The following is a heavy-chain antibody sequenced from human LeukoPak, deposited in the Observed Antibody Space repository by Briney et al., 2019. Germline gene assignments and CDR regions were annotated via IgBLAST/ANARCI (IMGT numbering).Heavy chain of an antibody. Sequence: GGSLRLSCAASGFTFSSYVMHWVRQAPGKGLEWVAGISYDGSNQYYADSVKGRFTISRDDSKNTLYLQMNFLKSEDTAVYYCARWGGTRQYYFDYWGQGTLVTVSS. CDR1: GFTFSSYV. D-gene: IGHD1-1*01. CDR3: ARWGGTRQYYFDY. CDR2: ISYDGSNQ. V-gene: IGHV3-30*04. J-gene: IGHJ4*02.